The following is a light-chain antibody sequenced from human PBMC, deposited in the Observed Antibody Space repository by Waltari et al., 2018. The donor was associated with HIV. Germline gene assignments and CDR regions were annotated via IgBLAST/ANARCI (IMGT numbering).Light chain of an antibody. CDR2: WAS. CDR3: QQYYSTPPT. CDR1: QSLLYTSNSKNY. Sequence: DIVMTQSPDPLAGSLGERASINCKSSQSLLYTSNSKNYLAWYQQRPGQPLKLLIYWASIRESGVPDRFSGSGSGTDFTLTISSLQAEDVAVYYCQQYYSTPPTFGQGTKLEIK. J-gene: IGKJ2*01. V-gene: IGKV4-1*01.